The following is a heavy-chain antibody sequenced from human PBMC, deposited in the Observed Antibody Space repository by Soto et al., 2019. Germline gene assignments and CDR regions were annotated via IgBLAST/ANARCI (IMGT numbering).Heavy chain of an antibody. V-gene: IGHV4-61*05. CDR2: IYYSGST. Sequence: SGTLSLTCTVSGGSISSSIYYWGWMRQPPGKGLAWLGYIYYSGSTNYNPSPKSRVTISVDTSKNQFSLKLSSVTAADTAVYYCARAPGSDYIWGSYRYNWFDPWGQGTLVTVSS. CDR1: GGSISSSIYY. J-gene: IGHJ5*02. CDR3: ARAPGSDYIWGSYRYNWFDP. D-gene: IGHD3-16*02.